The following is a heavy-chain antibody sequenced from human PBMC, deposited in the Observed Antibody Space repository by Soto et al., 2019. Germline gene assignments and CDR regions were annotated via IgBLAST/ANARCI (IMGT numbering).Heavy chain of an antibody. Sequence: QVQLVQSGAEVKKPGASVKVSCKASGYTFTSYGISWVRQAPGQGLEWMGWISAYNGNTNYAQKLQGRVTMTTDTSTRTGYMELRSLRSDDTAVYYCARDPAPLLAPDTQYYYYGMDVWGQGTTVTVSS. CDR1: GYTFTSYG. V-gene: IGHV1-18*01. D-gene: IGHD2-15*01. CDR2: ISAYNGNT. J-gene: IGHJ6*02. CDR3: ARDPAPLLAPDTQYYYYGMDV.